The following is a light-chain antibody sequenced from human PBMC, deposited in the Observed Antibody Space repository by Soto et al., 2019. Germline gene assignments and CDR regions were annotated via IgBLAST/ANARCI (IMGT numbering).Light chain of an antibody. CDR2: GAS. CDR3: QHYGNSPRT. Sequence: TQSPSTLSGSVGDRVTITCRASQSVSSNFLAWYQQKPGQAPRLLIYGASNRATGIPDRFSGSGSGTDFTLTISRLEPEDFAVYYCQHYGNSPRTFGQGTKVEIK. V-gene: IGKV3-20*01. J-gene: IGKJ1*01. CDR1: QSVSSNF.